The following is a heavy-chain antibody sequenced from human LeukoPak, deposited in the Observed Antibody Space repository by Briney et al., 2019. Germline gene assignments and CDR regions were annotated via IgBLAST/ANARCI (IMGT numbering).Heavy chain of an antibody. J-gene: IGHJ4*02. V-gene: IGHV1-2*02. CDR2: INPNSGGT. CDR1: RDTFMASY. D-gene: IGHD3-10*01. Sequence: GASVKVSCKTSRDTFMASYVHWVRQAPGQGLEWMGWINPNSGGTNYAQKFQGGVTMTRDTSISTAYMELSRLRSDDTAVYYCASTTMVRGVIMGYFDYWGQGTLVTVSS. CDR3: ASTTMVRGVIMGYFDY.